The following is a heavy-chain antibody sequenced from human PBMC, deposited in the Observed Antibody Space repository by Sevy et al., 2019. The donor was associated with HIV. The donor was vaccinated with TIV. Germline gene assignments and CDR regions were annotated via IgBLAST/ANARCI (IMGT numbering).Heavy chain of an antibody. CDR2: IYYNGHI. Sequence: SETLSLTCTVSGGFMTSLYWNWIRQPPGKGLESIANIYYNGHINYNPALKSRVTLSLDTSKNQFSLRLSSVTAADTAMYYCAGENAWGRGYSWGQGPLVTVSS. D-gene: IGHD1-26*01. CDR3: AGENAWGRGYS. J-gene: IGHJ4*02. V-gene: IGHV4-59*08. CDR1: GGFMTSLY.